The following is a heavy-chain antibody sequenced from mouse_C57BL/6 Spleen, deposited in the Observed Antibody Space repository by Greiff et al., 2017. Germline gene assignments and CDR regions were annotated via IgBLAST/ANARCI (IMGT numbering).Heavy chain of an antibody. J-gene: IGHJ1*03. V-gene: IGHV2-2*01. D-gene: IGHD2-12*01. CDR3: DRSYYTPGYFDV. Sequence: QVQLQQSGPGLVQPSQSLSITCTVSGFSLTSYGVHWVRQSPGKGLEWLGVIWSGGGTDYNAAFISRLGISKDNSERQVFFKMNSLQADDTARYYCDRSYYTPGYFDVWGTGTTVTVSS. CDR1: GFSLTSYG. CDR2: IWSGGGT.